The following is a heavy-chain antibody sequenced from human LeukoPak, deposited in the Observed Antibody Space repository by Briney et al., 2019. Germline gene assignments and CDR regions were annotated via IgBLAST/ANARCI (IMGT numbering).Heavy chain of an antibody. D-gene: IGHD1-1*01. CDR1: GYSISSGYY. J-gene: IGHJ4*02. Sequence: PSETLSLTCAVSGYSISSGYYWGWIRQPPGKGPEWIGSIYHSGSTYYNPSLKSRVTISVDTSKNQFSLKLSSVTAADTAVYYCARRRTIGYFDYWGQGTLVTVSS. V-gene: IGHV4-38-2*01. CDR2: IYHSGST. CDR3: ARRRTIGYFDY.